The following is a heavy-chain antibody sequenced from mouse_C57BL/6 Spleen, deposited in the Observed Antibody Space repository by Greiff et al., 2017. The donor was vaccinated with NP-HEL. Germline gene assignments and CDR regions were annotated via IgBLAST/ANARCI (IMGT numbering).Heavy chain of an antibody. Sequence: QVQLQQSGAELVKPGASVKISCKASGYTFTDYYINWVKQRPGQGLEWIARIYPGSGNTYYNEKFKGKATLTAEKSSSTAYMQLSSLTSEDSAVYFCARGNWVFDYWGQGTTLTVSS. J-gene: IGHJ2*01. D-gene: IGHD4-1*01. V-gene: IGHV1-76*01. CDR2: IYPGSGNT. CDR1: GYTFTDYY. CDR3: ARGNWVFDY.